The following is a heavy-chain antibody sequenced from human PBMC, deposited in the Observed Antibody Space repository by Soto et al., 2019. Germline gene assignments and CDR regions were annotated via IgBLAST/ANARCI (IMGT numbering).Heavy chain of an antibody. V-gene: IGHV3-49*03. CDR2: IGAKTHGGTT. J-gene: IGHJ6*03. CDR1: GLPFGDNG. CDR3: ARVGYSNSYGYFYMNV. Sequence: VQVVESGGGLVQPGRSLRLSCIVSGLPFGDNGLSWLRQAPGTGLEWIGFIGAKTHGGTTEYAASVKDRFTISRDDSKSIAYLQMNSLKTEDTAVYYCARVGYSNSYGYFYMNVWGKGTTVTVSS. D-gene: IGHD6-6*01.